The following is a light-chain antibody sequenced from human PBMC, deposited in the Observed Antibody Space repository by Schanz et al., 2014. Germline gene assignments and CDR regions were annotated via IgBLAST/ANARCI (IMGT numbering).Light chain of an antibody. V-gene: IGKV3-20*01. Sequence: IVLTQSPGTLSLSPGERATLSCRASQSVSSNLAWYQQKPGQAPRLLMYGASTRATGIPDRFSGSWSGTDFTLTISRLEPEDFAVYYCQQYGSSPVTFGGGTKV. CDR3: QQYGSSPVT. CDR2: GAS. CDR1: QSVSSN. J-gene: IGKJ4*01.